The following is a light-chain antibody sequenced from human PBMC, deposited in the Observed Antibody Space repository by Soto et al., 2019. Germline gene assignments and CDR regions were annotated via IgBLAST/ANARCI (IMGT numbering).Light chain of an antibody. V-gene: IGKV3-15*01. CDR2: RAS. Sequence: IMMTQSPATLSVSLGERATLSCRAGQTIYSNVAWYQQRPGQAPRLLIYRASTRATGVPARFSGSGSGTEFTLTISSLQSEDFEIYYCHQYQNLWPFGKGTKVHIK. J-gene: IGKJ1*01. CDR3: HQYQNLWP. CDR1: QTIYSN.